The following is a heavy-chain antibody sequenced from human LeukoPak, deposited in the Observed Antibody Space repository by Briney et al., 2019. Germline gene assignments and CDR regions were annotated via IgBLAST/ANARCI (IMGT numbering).Heavy chain of an antibody. D-gene: IGHD3-22*01. CDR3: ATSTDYYDSSGYY. CDR1: GYTFTGYY. Sequence: ASVKVSCKASGYTFTGYYMHWVRQAPGQGLEWMGWINPNSGGTNYAQKFQGRVTMTRDTSISTAYMELSRLRSDDTAVYYCATSTDYYDSSGYYWGQGTLVTVSS. CDR2: INPNSGGT. V-gene: IGHV1-2*02. J-gene: IGHJ4*02.